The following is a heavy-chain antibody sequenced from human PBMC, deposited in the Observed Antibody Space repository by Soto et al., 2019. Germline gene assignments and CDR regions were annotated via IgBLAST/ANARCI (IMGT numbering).Heavy chain of an antibody. CDR1: GFTVSSNY. Sequence: EVQLVESGGDLIQPGGSLRLSCAASGFTVSSNYMSWVRQAPGKGLEWVSVMYRDGKTFYADSVKGRFTISRDTYKNTLYLHMNSLRADDTAVYYCARDLGSDSGGHSGADWGRGTLVTVSA. V-gene: IGHV3-53*02. CDR2: MYRDGKT. D-gene: IGHD3-22*01. J-gene: IGHJ4*02. CDR3: ARDLGSDSGGHSGAD.